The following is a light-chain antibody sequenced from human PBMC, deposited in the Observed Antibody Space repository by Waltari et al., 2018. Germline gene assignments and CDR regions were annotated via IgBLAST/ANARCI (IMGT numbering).Light chain of an antibody. J-gene: IGKJ2*01. CDR1: QSVGSN. Sequence: EIVMTQSPATLSVSPGERATRSCRASQSVGSNLAWYQQKPGKAPRPPLNGASTRATGIAARFSGSGSGTEFTLNISSLQSEDFAVYYCQQYNKWPLTFGQGTKLEIK. V-gene: IGKV3D-15*01. CDR2: GAS. CDR3: QQYNKWPLT.